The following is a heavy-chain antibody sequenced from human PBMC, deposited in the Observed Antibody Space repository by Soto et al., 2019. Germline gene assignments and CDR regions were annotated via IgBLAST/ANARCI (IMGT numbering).Heavy chain of an antibody. CDR2: INPSGGST. Sequence: ASVKVSCKASGYTFTSYYMHWVRQAPGQGLEWMGIINPSGGSTSYAQKFQGRVTMTTDTSTSTAYMELRSLRSDDTAVYYCARDLHIAVAGTMKYWGQGTLVTVSS. J-gene: IGHJ4*02. CDR3: ARDLHIAVAGTMKY. CDR1: GYTFTSYY. V-gene: IGHV1-46*01. D-gene: IGHD6-19*01.